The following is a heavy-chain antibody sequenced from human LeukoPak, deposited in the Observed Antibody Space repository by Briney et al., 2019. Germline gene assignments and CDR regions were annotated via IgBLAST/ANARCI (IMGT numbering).Heavy chain of an antibody. CDR2: ISSSGSTI. J-gene: IGHJ4*02. D-gene: IGHD2-15*01. V-gene: IGHV3-48*03. CDR3: ARGKSGYCSGGSCRHYFDY. Sequence: GGSLRLSCAASGFTFSSYEMNWVRQAPGKGLEWVSYISSSGSTIYYADSVEGRFTISRDNAKNALYLQMNSLRAEDTAVYYCARGKSGYCSGGSCRHYFDYWGQGTLVTVSS. CDR1: GFTFSSYE.